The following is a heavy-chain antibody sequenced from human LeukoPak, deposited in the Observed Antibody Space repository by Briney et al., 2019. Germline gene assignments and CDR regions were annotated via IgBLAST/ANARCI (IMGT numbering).Heavy chain of an antibody. D-gene: IGHD5-18*01. V-gene: IGHV3-23*01. CDR1: GFTFSSYA. CDR3: ARKGPLGYTSGYFDY. J-gene: IGHJ4*02. Sequence: GSRRLSCAASGFTFSSYAVSWVRQAPGKWLQRVAVISRSGGTPYYADPVRRRFPISRDNSKNTLLLQMNSLRAEDTAVYYCARKGPLGYTSGYFDYWGQGTLVSVSS. CDR2: ISRSGGTP.